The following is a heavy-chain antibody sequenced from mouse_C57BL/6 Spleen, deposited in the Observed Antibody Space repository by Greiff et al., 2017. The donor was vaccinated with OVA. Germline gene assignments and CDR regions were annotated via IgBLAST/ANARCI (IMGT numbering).Heavy chain of an antibody. CDR2: IDPSDGDT. Sequence: QVQLQQPGAELVKPGASVKLSCKASGYTFTSYWMQWVKQRPGQGLEWIGEIDPSDGDTNYNQKFKGKATLTVDTSSSPAYMQLSSLTTEDSAVDYGARGGITWTDYFGEWGQGTTLTVSS. CDR3: ARGGITWTDYFGE. CDR1: GYTFTSYW. V-gene: IGHV1-50*01. D-gene: IGHD4-1*01. J-gene: IGHJ2*01.